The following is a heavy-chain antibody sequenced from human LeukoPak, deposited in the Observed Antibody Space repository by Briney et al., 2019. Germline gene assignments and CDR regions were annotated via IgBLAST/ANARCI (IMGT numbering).Heavy chain of an antibody. V-gene: IGHV4-39*01. Sequence: SETLSLTCTVSGGSISSSSYYWGWIRQPPGKGLEWIGSIYYSGSTYYNPSLTSRVTISVDTSKNQFSLKLSSVTAADTAAYYCARATKYYDYVWGSYRKHAFDIWGQGTMVTVSS. CDR3: ARATKYYDYVWGSYRKHAFDI. J-gene: IGHJ3*02. D-gene: IGHD3-16*02. CDR2: IYYSGST. CDR1: GGSISSSSYY.